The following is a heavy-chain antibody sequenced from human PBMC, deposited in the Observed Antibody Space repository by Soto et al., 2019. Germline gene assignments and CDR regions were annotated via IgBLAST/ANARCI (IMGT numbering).Heavy chain of an antibody. D-gene: IGHD6-13*01. V-gene: IGHV3-7*02. CDR2: IKQDGSEK. Sequence: EVQLVESGGGLVQPGGSLRLSCAASGFTFSSYWMTWVRQAPGKGLEWVANIKQDGSEKYYVDSVKGRLTISRDNAKNSLYLQMNSLRAEDTAVYYCATHPYSSGWYCWGQGTLVTVSS. CDR3: ATHPYSSGWYC. CDR1: GFTFSSYW. J-gene: IGHJ4*02.